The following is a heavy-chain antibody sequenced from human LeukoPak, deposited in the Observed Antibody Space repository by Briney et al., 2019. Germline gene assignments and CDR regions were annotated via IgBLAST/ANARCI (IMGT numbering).Heavy chain of an antibody. D-gene: IGHD3-9*01. V-gene: IGHV4-34*01. CDR3: ARGALRYFDWLSDLLNWFDP. Sequence: SETLSLTCAVYGGSLSGYYWSWIRQPPGKGLEWIGEINHSGSTNYNPSLKSRVTISVDTSKNQFSLKLSSVTAADTAVYYCARGALRYFDWLSDLLNWFDPWGQGTLVTVSS. J-gene: IGHJ5*02. CDR2: INHSGST. CDR1: GGSLSGYY.